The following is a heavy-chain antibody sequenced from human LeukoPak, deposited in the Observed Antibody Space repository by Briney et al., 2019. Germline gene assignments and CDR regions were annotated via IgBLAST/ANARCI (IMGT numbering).Heavy chain of an antibody. D-gene: IGHD3-22*01. Sequence: PSETLSLTCTVSGGSISSYYWSWIRQPAGKGLEWIGRIYTSGSTNYNPSLKSRVTMSVDTSKNRFSLKLSSVTAADTAVYYCARDPLNSYYYDSSGYWGTAFDIWGQGTMVTVSP. CDR3: ARDPLNSYYYDSSGYWGTAFDI. CDR1: GGSISSYY. J-gene: IGHJ3*02. CDR2: IYTSGST. V-gene: IGHV4-4*07.